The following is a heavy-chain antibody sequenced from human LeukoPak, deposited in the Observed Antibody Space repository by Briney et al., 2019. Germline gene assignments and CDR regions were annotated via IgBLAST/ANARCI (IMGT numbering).Heavy chain of an antibody. J-gene: IGHJ4*02. D-gene: IGHD5-12*01. CDR2: INHSAGT. V-gene: IGHV4-34*01. CDR1: GGPFSGYY. CDR3: ARGKKWRSSFDY. Sequence: SDTLSLICAVYGGPFSGYYWRWLRRPPGKGVDWSGEINHSAGTNYNPSLNSRVNISVNTANNQFSLKLDAVTAADTAVYYCARGKKWRSSFDYWGQIALITV.